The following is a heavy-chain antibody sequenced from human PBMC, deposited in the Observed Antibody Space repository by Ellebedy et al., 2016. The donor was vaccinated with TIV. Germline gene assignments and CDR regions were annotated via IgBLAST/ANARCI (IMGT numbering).Heavy chain of an antibody. D-gene: IGHD5-18*01. J-gene: IGHJ6*02. Sequence: ESLKISCTASGFIFNNYWMSWVRQAPGKGLEWVANIKQDGSDKYYVDSVKGRFTISRDNADNSLYLQMNSLRAEDTAVYYCARGGYNYGNNYYYYYGMDVWGQGTTVTVSS. V-gene: IGHV3-7*03. CDR2: IKQDGSDK. CDR1: GFIFNNYW. CDR3: ARGGYNYGNNYYYYYGMDV.